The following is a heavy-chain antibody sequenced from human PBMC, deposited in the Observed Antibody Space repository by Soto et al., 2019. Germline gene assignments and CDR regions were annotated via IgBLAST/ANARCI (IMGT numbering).Heavy chain of an antibody. D-gene: IGHD6-13*01. J-gene: IGHJ4*02. CDR3: AKVSRSWYAGFFAL. V-gene: IGHV3-30*18. Sequence: GSLRLSCAASGFTFSSYGMHWVRQAPGKGLEWVAVISYDGSNKYYADSVKGRFTISRDNSKNTLYLQIHTLRAEDTAVYYCAKVSRSWYAGFFALWGKGTLVTVS. CDR1: GFTFSSYG. CDR2: ISYDGSNK.